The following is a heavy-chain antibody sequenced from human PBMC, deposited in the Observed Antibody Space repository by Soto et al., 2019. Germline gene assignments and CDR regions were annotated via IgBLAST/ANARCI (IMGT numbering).Heavy chain of an antibody. CDR3: ATFYDSRGFTPSYAFDI. V-gene: IGHV3-53*04. D-gene: IGHD3-22*01. Sequence: EVQVLESGGGLVQPGGSLRLSCAASGFNVGSSYMSWVRQAPGKGLEWVSDIYTGGSTYYADSVKGRFTISRHSSKNTLYLQMNSLRAEDTAVYYCATFYDSRGFTPSYAFDIWGQGTKVTVSS. J-gene: IGHJ3*02. CDR1: GFNVGSSY. CDR2: IYTGGST.